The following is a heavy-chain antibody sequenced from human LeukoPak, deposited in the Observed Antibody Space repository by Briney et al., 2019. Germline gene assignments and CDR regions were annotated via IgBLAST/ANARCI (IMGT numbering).Heavy chain of an antibody. J-gene: IGHJ4*02. V-gene: IGHV3-30*02. Sequence: GGSLRLSCAASGFTFSSYGMHWVRQAPGKGLEWVAFIRYDGSNKYYADSVKGRFTISRDNAKNSLYLQLNSLRAEDTALYYCVRDDILTGYPTPFDYWGQGTLVTVSS. CDR2: IRYDGSNK. CDR1: GFTFSSYG. D-gene: IGHD3-9*01. CDR3: VRDDILTGYPTPFDY.